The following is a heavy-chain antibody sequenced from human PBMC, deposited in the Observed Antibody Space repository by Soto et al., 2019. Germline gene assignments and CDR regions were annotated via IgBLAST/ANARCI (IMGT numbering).Heavy chain of an antibody. D-gene: IGHD2-15*01. V-gene: IGHV4-59*01. CDR2: IYYSGST. CDR1: GGSISSYY. Sequence: SETLSLTCTVSGGSISSYYWSWIRQPPGKGLEWIGYIYYSGSTNYNPSLKSRVTISVDTSKNQFSLKLSSVTAADTAVYYCARDVAILGYCSGGSCYRNWFDPWGQGTLVPVS. J-gene: IGHJ5*02. CDR3: ARDVAILGYCSGGSCYRNWFDP.